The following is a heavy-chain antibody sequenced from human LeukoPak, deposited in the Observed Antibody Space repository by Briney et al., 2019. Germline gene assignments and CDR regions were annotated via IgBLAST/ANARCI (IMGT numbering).Heavy chain of an antibody. J-gene: IGHJ3*02. V-gene: IGHV1-69*13. CDR2: IIPIFGTA. CDR3: ATIAARGLGAFDI. D-gene: IGHD6-6*01. Sequence: SVKVSCKASGGTFSSYAISWVRQAPGQGLEWMGGIIPIFGTANYAQKFQGRVTITADESTSTAYMELSSLRSEDTAVYYCATIAARGLGAFDIWGQGTMVTVSS. CDR1: GGTFSSYA.